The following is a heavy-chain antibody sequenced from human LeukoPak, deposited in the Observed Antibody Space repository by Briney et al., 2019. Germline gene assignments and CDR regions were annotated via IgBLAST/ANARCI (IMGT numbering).Heavy chain of an antibody. CDR3: ARSLGYGDFDY. D-gene: IGHD4-17*01. J-gene: IGHJ4*02. CDR1: VGSIISSSYY. Sequence: SETHSLTCTDSVGSIISSSYYWGWIRQPPGKGLEWIGCIYYIGSTYYHPSLKSRVTISVDTSKNQFSLKLSSVTAADTAVYYCARSLGYGDFDYWGQGTLVSVSS. CDR2: IYYIGST. V-gene: IGHV4-39*01.